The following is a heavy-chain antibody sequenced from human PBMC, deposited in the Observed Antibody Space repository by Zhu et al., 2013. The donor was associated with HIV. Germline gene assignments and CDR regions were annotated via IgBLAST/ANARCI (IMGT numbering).Heavy chain of an antibody. J-gene: IGHJ3*02. D-gene: IGHD3-22*01. Sequence: QVQLVQSGAEVKKPGSSVKVSCKASGGTFSSYAISWVRQAPGQGLEWMGGIIPIFGTANYAQKFQGRVTITADKSTSTAYMELSSLRSEDTAVYYCARALSYYDSSGYDAFDIWGQGTMVTVSS. V-gene: IGHV1-69*06. CDR3: ARALSYYDSSGYDAFDI. CDR1: GGTFSSYA. CDR2: IIPIFGTA.